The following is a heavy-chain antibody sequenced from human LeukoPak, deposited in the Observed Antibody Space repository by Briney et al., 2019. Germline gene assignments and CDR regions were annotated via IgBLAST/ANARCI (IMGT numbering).Heavy chain of an antibody. CDR1: GFTFSSYW. Sequence: GGSLRLSCAASGFTFSSYWMHWVRQAPGRGLVWVSRISSAGSITSYADSVKGRFTISRDNAKNTLYLQMNSLRAEDTAVYYCARHLNYYLDYWGQGTLVTVSS. CDR3: ARHLNYYLDY. CDR2: ISSAGSIT. V-gene: IGHV3-74*01. J-gene: IGHJ4*02. D-gene: IGHD3-10*01.